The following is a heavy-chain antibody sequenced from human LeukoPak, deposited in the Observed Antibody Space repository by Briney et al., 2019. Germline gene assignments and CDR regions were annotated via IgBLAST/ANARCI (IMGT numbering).Heavy chain of an antibody. Sequence: PGGSLRLSCAASGFTFSSYSMNWVRQAPGKGLEWVSSISSSSSYIYYADSVKGRFTISRDNAKNSLYLQMNSLRAEDTAVYYCAREKDGGSYWDYWGQGTLVTVSS. D-gene: IGHD1-26*01. CDR2: ISSSSSYI. J-gene: IGHJ4*02. CDR1: GFTFSSYS. CDR3: AREKDGGSYWDY. V-gene: IGHV3-21*01.